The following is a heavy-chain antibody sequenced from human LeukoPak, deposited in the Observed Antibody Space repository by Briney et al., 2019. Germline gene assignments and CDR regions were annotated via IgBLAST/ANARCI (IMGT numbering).Heavy chain of an antibody. D-gene: IGHD6-19*01. CDR3: ARGTISVAATLGFGY. Sequence: SQTLSLTCAISGDSVSSNSAAWNWIRQSPSRGLEWLGRTYYRSKWYSDYPVSLKSRITINSDTSKNQFSLHLNSVTPEDTAIYYCARGTISVAATLGFGYWGQGALVTVSS. CDR2: TYYRSKWYS. V-gene: IGHV6-1*01. J-gene: IGHJ4*02. CDR1: GDSVSSNSAA.